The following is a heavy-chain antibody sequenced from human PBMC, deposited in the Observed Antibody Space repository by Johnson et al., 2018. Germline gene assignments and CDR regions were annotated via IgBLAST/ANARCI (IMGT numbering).Heavy chain of an antibody. CDR1: GFTFSSYG. CDR3: ARDDLGIGYYYSYIDV. CDR2: IWYDGSNK. Sequence: QVQLVESGGGVVQPGRSLRLSCAASGFTFSSYGMHWVRQAPGKGLEWVAVIWYDGSNKYYADSVKGRFTISRDNSKNTLYLQMNSLRAEETAVYYCARDDLGIGYYYSYIDVWGKGTTVTVSS. D-gene: IGHD7-27*01. J-gene: IGHJ6*03. V-gene: IGHV3-33*01.